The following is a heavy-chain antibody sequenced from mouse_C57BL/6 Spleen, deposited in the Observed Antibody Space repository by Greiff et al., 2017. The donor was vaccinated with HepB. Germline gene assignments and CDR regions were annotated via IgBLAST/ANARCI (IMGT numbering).Heavy chain of an antibody. CDR1: GYSFTGYY. CDR3: ARYYYGSHYFDY. Sequence: VQLQQSGPELVKPGASVKISCKASGYSFTGYYMNWVKQSPEKSLEWIGEINPSTGGTTYNQKFKAKAKAYMQLKSLTSEDSAVYYCARYYYGSHYFDYWGQGTTLTVSS. D-gene: IGHD1-1*01. CDR2: INPSTGGT. J-gene: IGHJ2*01. V-gene: IGHV1-42*01.